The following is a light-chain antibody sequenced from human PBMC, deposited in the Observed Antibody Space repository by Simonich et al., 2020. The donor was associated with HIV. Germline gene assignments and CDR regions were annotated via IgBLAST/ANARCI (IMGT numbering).Light chain of an antibody. CDR2: DAS. Sequence: DIQMTQSPSSLSASVRDRVTITCRASQSISTYLNWYQQKPGKAPKLLIYDASNLETGVPSRFSGSGSGTEFTLTITSMQSEDFAIYYCQQYDDWLLLTFGGGTKVEI. CDR3: QQYDDWLLLT. V-gene: IGKV1-33*01. J-gene: IGKJ4*01. CDR1: QSISTY.